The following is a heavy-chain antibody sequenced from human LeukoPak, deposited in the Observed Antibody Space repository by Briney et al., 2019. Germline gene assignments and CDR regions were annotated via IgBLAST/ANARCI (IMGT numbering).Heavy chain of an antibody. J-gene: IGHJ6*02. CDR3: ARALDGSGRGYYYYGMDV. V-gene: IGHV1-18*01. CDR1: RYTFTSYG. D-gene: IGHD3-10*01. Sequence: ASVKVSCKASRYTFTSYGISWVRQAPGQGLEWMGWISPYNGNTDYAQRLQGRVTMTTDTSTSTAYMELRSLRSDDTAVYYCARALDGSGRGYYYYGMDVWGQGTTVTVSS. CDR2: ISPYNGNT.